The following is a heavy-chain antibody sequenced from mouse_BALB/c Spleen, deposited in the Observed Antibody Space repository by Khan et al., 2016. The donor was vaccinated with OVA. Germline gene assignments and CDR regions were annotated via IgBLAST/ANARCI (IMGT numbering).Heavy chain of an antibody. CDR2: IWSDGST. Sequence: QVQLKESGPDLVAPSQSLSITCTVSGFSLTNFGVHWVRQPPGKGLEWLVVIWSDGSTTYNSALKSRLSISKDNSKSKVFLKMNSLQTDDTAMYYCARHRFGYFDVWGAGTTVTVSS. V-gene: IGHV2-6-2*01. J-gene: IGHJ1*01. CDR1: GFSLTNFG. CDR3: ARHRFGYFDV.